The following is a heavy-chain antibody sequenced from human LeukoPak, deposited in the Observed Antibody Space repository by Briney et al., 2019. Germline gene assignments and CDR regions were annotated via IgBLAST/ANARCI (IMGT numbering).Heavy chain of an antibody. CDR1: GFTFSSSW. CDR2: IKQDGSEK. V-gene: IGHV3-7*03. J-gene: IGHJ4*02. CDR3: ARDNPTDY. Sequence: GGSLRLSCVASGFTFSSSWMSWVRQAPGKGLEWVANIKQDGSEKSYVESVRGRFTISRDNAKNSLYLQLNSLRAEDTALYYCARDNPTDYWGQGTLVTVSS.